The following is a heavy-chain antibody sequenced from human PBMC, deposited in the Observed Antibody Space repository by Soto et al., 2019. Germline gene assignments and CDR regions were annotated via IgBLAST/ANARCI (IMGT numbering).Heavy chain of an antibody. D-gene: IGHD1-26*01. V-gene: IGHV3-74*03. Sequence: GGSLGSGCAASGVTLNKYVMHWVRKVPGKSFVWVSRINADGTTTTYADSVRGRFTISRDDTKKTLFLQMNTLRAEDTAVYFCIKGGYDLQDSGTYGTFDDWGRRTLVTVSS. CDR2: INADGTTT. CDR3: IKGGYDLQDSGTYGTFDD. J-gene: IGHJ4*02. CDR1: GVTLNKYV.